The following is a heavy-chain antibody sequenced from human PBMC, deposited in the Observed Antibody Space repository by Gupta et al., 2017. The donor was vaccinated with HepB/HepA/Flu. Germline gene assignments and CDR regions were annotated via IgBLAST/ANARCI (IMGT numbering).Heavy chain of an antibody. V-gene: IGHV3-23*01. D-gene: IGHD3-3*01. CDR1: GFTLGGNA. J-gene: IGHJ6*04. CDR2: TGSDMRQ. CDR3: AKDLYFWSGMDV. Sequence: EVGALGAWGELGPAGGSLRPSCVVSGFTLGGNAMSWVRQAPGKGLEWVSGTGSDMRQHYADSVRGRFTISRDNSENRVFLQMNNLRVDDTAVYYCAKDLYFWSGMDVWGRGTTVTVSS.